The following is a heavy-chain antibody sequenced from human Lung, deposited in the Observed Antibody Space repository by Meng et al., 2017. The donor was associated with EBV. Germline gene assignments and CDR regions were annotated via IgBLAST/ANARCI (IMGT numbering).Heavy chain of an antibody. D-gene: IGHD3-16*01. Sequence: VQLVESGGALVRPGGSLKRACEGSGYTFSRYWMHWVRQVPGKGLLWVSRINEHGSITTYADSVKGRFTISRDNAKNTMYLQMNSLRDEDTGVYFCSRDLVGSADSWGQGTLVTVSS. CDR1: GYTFSRYW. J-gene: IGHJ4*02. CDR2: INEHGSIT. V-gene: IGHV3-74*01. CDR3: SRDLVGSADS.